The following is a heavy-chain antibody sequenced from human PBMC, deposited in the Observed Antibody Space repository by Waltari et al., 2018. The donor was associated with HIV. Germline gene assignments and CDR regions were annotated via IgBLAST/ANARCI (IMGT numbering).Heavy chain of an antibody. CDR2: INHSGST. J-gene: IGHJ4*02. V-gene: IGHV4-34*01. D-gene: IGHD3-22*01. Sequence: AVYGGSFSGYYWSWIRQPPGKGLEWIGEINHSGSTNYNPSLKSRVTISVDTSKNQFSLKLSSVTAADTAVYYCATRAYYDSSGYYFFDYWGQGTLVTVSS. CDR1: GGSFSGYY. CDR3: ATRAYYDSSGYYFFDY.